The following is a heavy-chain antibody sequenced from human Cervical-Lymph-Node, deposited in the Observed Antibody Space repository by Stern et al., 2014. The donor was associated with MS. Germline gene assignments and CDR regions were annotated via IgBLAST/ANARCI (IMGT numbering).Heavy chain of an antibody. CDR3: ARGHIPYAYNYLFDY. CDR2: ARHDGSTA. CDR1: GFTFSSYG. Sequence: VQLVESGGGVVQPGTSLRLSCAASGFTFSSYGMHWVRQAPGKGLAWVAPARHDGSTAYDTNSVKGRFTISRDNSKNTLSLQMNSLTAEDTAVYYCARGHIPYAYNYLFDYWGQGTLVTVSS. D-gene: IGHD5-24*01. V-gene: IGHV3-33*01. J-gene: IGHJ4*02.